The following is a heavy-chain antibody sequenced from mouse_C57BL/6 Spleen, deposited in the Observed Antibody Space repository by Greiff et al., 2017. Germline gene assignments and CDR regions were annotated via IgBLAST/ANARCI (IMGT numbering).Heavy chain of an antibody. Sequence: VKLMESGPGLVAPSHSLSITCTVSGFSLTSYGVSWVRQPPGKGLEWLGVIWGDGSTNYHSALISRLSISTDNSESQAFFKLNILQTDDTATYYCAKGAYNDYDRFLYIDYWGQGTTLTVSS. CDR2: IWGDGST. CDR1: GFSLTSYG. CDR3: AKGAYNDYDRFLYIDY. J-gene: IGHJ2*01. V-gene: IGHV2-3*01. D-gene: IGHD2-4*01.